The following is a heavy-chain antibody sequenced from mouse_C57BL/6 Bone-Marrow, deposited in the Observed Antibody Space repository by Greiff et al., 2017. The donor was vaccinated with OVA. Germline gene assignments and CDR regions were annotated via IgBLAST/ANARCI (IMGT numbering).Heavy chain of an antibody. D-gene: IGHD1-1*01. CDR3: ARERYYGSSPWFAY. V-gene: IGHV1-72*01. J-gene: IGHJ3*01. Sequence: QVQLQQSGAELVKPGASVKLSCKASGYTFTSYWMHWVKQRPGRGLEWIGRIDPNSGGTKYNEEFKSKATLTVDKPNSTAYMQLSSLTSEYSAIYYCARERYYGSSPWFAYWGQGTLVTVSA. CDR1: GYTFTSYW. CDR2: IDPNSGGT.